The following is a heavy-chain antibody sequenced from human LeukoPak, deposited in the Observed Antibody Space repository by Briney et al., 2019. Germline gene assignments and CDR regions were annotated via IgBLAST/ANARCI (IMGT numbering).Heavy chain of an antibody. D-gene: IGHD2-15*01. CDR2: MNPNSGST. CDR1: GYTFTGYY. Sequence: GASVKVSCKASGYTFTGYYMHWVRQAPGQGLEWMGWMNPNSGSTGYAQKFQGRVTITRNTSISTAYMELSSLRSEDTAVYYCARGTSAYCSGGSCYPYNWFDPWGQGTLVTVSS. V-gene: IGHV1-8*03. J-gene: IGHJ5*02. CDR3: ARGTSAYCSGGSCYPYNWFDP.